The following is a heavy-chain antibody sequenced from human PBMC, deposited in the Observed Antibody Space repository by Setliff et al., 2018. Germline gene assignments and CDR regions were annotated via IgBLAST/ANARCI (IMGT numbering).Heavy chain of an antibody. V-gene: IGHV4-34*01. D-gene: IGHD3-22*01. CDR1: GGSFNDYY. CDR2: INPSGST. Sequence: SETLSLTCAVYGGSFNDYYWSWIRQPPGKGLEWIGEINPSGSTNYNPSLKSRVTISVDTSKNQFSLKLSSVTAADTAVYYCARILVDSSGDSDYFDYWGQGTLVTVSS. CDR3: ARILVDSSGDSDYFDY. J-gene: IGHJ4*02.